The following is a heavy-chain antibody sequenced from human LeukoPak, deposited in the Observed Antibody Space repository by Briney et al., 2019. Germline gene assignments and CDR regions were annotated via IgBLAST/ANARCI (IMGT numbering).Heavy chain of an antibody. J-gene: IGHJ1*01. Sequence: SETLSLTCGVNGGSFSGYYWSWIRQPPGKGLEWIGEINRSGSTKYNPSLKSRVTISVDTSKNQFSLKVTSVTAADTAVYYCARQYGSGWYKGYFQYWGQGTLVTVSS. D-gene: IGHD6-19*01. CDR2: INRSGST. CDR3: ARQYGSGWYKGYFQY. V-gene: IGHV4-34*01. CDR1: GGSFSGYY.